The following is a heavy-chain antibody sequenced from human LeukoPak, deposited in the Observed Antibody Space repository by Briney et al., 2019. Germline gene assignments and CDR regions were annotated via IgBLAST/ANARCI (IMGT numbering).Heavy chain of an antibody. V-gene: IGHV4-59*01. Sequence: SETLSLTCTVSGGSISSYYWSWIRQPPGKGLEWIGYIYYSGSTNYNPSLESRVTISVDTSKNQFSLKLSSVTAADTAVYYCARAGTMVRGGWFDPWGQGTLVTVSS. D-gene: IGHD3-10*01. CDR1: GGSISSYY. J-gene: IGHJ5*02. CDR3: ARAGTMVRGGWFDP. CDR2: IYYSGST.